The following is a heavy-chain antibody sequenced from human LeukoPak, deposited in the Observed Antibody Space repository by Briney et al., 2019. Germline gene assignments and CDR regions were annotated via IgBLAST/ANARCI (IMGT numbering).Heavy chain of an antibody. J-gene: IGHJ4*02. CDR3: AKDDRRYGSGSYDS. Sequence: GGSLRLYCAASGFTFSSYAMSWVRQAPGKGLEWVSLISGSGGSTDYADSVKGRFTISRDNSKNTLYVQMNSLRAEDTAVYYCAKDDRRYGSGSYDSWGQGTLVTVSS. CDR1: GFTFSSYA. V-gene: IGHV3-23*01. CDR2: ISGSGGST. D-gene: IGHD3-10*01.